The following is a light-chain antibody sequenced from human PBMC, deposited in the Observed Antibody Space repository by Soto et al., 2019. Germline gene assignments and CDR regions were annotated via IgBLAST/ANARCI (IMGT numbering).Light chain of an antibody. CDR1: SSDVGGYNY. CDR3: SSYTSSSTLDV. J-gene: IGLJ1*01. CDR2: EVS. V-gene: IGLV2-14*01. Sequence: SALTQPASVSGSPGQSITISCTGTSSDVGGYNYVSWYQQHTGKAPKLMIYEVSNRPSGVSNRFSGSKSGNTASLTISGLQAEDEADYYCSSYTSSSTLDVFGTGTKVTVL.